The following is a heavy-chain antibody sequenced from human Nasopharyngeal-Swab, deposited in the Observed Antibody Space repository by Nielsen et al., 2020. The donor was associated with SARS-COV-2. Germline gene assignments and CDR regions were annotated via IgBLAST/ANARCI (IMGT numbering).Heavy chain of an antibody. D-gene: IGHD4/OR15-4a*01. CDR1: GGSISSYY. Sequence: SETLSLTCTVSGGSISSYYWSWIRQPAGKGLEWIGRIYTSGSTNYNPSLKSRVTMSVDTPKNQFSLKLSSVTAADTAVYYCARDPGDYGPAEFDPWGQGTLVTVSS. CDR3: ARDPGDYGPAEFDP. V-gene: IGHV4-4*07. J-gene: IGHJ5*02. CDR2: IYTSGST.